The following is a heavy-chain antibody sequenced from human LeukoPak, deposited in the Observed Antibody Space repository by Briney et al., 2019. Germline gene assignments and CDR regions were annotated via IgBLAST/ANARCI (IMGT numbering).Heavy chain of an antibody. CDR1: GFTFSSYG. CDR3: AYLPGPYAFDI. Sequence: PGGSLRLSCAASGFTFSSYGMHWVRQAPGKGLEWVAVISYDGSNKYYADSVKGRFTISRDNSKNTLYLQMNSLRAEDTAVYYCAYLPGPYAFDIWGQGTMVTVSS. V-gene: IGHV3-30*03. CDR2: ISYDGSNK. D-gene: IGHD1-14*01. J-gene: IGHJ3*02.